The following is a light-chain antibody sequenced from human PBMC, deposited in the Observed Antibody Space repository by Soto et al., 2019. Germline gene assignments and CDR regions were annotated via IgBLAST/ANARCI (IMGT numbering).Light chain of an antibody. Sequence: EIVLTQSPGTLSLSPGERAILSCRASQSVTTNYLAWYQQHPGQTPRLLIYAASSRATGIPDRFSGSGSGTDFTLTISRLEPEDFAVYYCQQYGDSPYTFGQGTNLEI. V-gene: IGKV3-20*01. CDR1: QSVTTNY. J-gene: IGKJ2*01. CDR2: AAS. CDR3: QQYGDSPYT.